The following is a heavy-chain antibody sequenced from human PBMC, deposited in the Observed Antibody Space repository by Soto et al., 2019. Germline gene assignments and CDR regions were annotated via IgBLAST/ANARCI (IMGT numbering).Heavy chain of an antibody. J-gene: IGHJ6*03. CDR1: GFSFSYYG. CDR2: ISTSSSNI. V-gene: IGHV3-48*01. D-gene: IGHD2-2*01. CDR3: ARETSTGNYYMDV. Sequence: ASGGGLVQPGGSLRLSCAASGFSFSYYGMNWVRQAPGKGLEWVSYISTSSSNIYYADSVKGRFTISRDNAKNSLSLQMNSLRAADTAVYYCARETSTGNYYMDVWGKGTTVTVSS.